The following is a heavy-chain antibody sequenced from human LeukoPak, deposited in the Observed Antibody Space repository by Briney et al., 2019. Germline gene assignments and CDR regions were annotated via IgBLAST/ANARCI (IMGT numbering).Heavy chain of an antibody. CDR3: AHRGYYGSGSFY. V-gene: IGHV2-5*02. J-gene: IGHJ4*02. CDR1: GFSLSTRGVG. D-gene: IGHD3-10*01. CDR2: IYWDDDK. Sequence: SGPTLVKPTQTLTLTCTFSGFSLSTRGVGVGWIRQPPGKALEWLALIYWDDDKRYSPSLKSRLTITKDTSKNQVVLTMTNMDPVDTATYYCAHRGYYGSGSFYWGQGTLVTVSS.